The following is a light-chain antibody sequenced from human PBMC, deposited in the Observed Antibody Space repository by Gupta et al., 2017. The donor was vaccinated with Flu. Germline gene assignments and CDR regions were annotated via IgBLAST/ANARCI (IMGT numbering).Light chain of an antibody. CDR1: QSINKY. J-gene: IGKJ1*01. Sequence: DIQLTQSPSSLSAYVGDRVTITCRASQSINKYVNWYQHKPGKAPKPLVYAASSLQSGVPSRFSGSGSGTDFTLTISTLQPEDFATYFCQQTYNTSWTFGQGTNVEI. CDR2: AAS. V-gene: IGKV1-39*01. CDR3: QQTYNTSWT.